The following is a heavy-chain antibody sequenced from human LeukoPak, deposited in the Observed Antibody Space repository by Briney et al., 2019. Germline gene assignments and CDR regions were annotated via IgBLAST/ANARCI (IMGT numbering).Heavy chain of an antibody. Sequence: QSGGSLRLSCAASGFTFSSYGMHWVRQAPGKGLEWVAFIRYDGSNKYYADSVKGRFTISRDNSKNTLYLQMNSLRAEDTAVYYCAKDWSIVVVTTGAFDIWGQGTMVTVSS. CDR1: GFTFSSYG. CDR3: AKDWSIVVVTTGAFDI. CDR2: IRYDGSNK. J-gene: IGHJ3*02. D-gene: IGHD3-22*01. V-gene: IGHV3-30*02.